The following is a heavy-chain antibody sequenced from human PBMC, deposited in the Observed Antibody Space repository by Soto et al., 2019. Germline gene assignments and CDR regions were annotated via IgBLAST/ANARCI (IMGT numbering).Heavy chain of an antibody. D-gene: IGHD6-13*01. CDR2: ILFDGSND. CDR1: GFTFRSYG. Sequence: GGSRRLSCAASGFTFRSYGMHWVRQAPGKGLEWVTFILFDGSNDYYTDSVKGRFTISRDNSKNTLFLQMNSLRAEDTGVYYCARDGQQLVPYGMDVWGQGTTFTVSS. J-gene: IGHJ6*02. CDR3: ARDGQQLVPYGMDV. V-gene: IGHV3-33*01.